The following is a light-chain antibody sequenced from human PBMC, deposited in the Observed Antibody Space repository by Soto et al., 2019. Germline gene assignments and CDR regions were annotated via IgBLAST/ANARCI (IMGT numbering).Light chain of an antibody. CDR1: QSISSY. CDR3: QQSYSSPWT. CDR2: AAS. Sequence: DIQMTQSPSSLSASVGDRVTITCRASQSISSYLNWYQQKPGKAPKLLIYAASSLQSRVPSRFSGSGSGTDFTLTISSLQPEDFATYYCQQSYSSPWTFGQGTKVDNK. J-gene: IGKJ1*01. V-gene: IGKV1-39*01.